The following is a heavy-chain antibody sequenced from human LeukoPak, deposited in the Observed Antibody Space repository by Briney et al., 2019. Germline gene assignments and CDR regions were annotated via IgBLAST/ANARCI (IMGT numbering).Heavy chain of an antibody. Sequence: SVKVSCKASGGTFSSYAISWVRQAPGQGLELKGGIIPIFGTANYAQTFQGRVTITTDESTSTAYMELSSLRSEDTAVYYCARGGYYGSGSSYYYYYYMDVWGKGTTVTVSS. V-gene: IGHV1-69*05. CDR2: IIPIFGTA. J-gene: IGHJ6*03. CDR3: ARGGYYGSGSSYYYYYYMDV. D-gene: IGHD3-10*01. CDR1: GGTFSSYA.